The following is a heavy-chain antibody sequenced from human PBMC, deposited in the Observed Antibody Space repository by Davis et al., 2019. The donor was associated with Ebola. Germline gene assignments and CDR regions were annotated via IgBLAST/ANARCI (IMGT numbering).Heavy chain of an antibody. CDR3: ASPGIAAGAPRY. V-gene: IGHV1-46*02. Sequence: ASVKVSCKASGYTFNIYYMYWVRQAPGQGLEWMGIINPSGGTTSYAQKFQGRVTMTRDTSTSTVYMELISLRSEDTAVYYCASPGIAAGAPRYWGQGTLVTVSS. CDR2: INPSGGTT. J-gene: IGHJ4*02. D-gene: IGHD6-13*01. CDR1: GYTFNIYY.